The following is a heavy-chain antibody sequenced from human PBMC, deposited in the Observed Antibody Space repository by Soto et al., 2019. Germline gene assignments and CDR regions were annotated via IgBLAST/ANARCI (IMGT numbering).Heavy chain of an antibody. CDR2: XNXXGXT. V-gene: IGHV4-34*01. Sequence: PSETRSLTCAVYGGSFSGYYWSWIRQPPGKGLEXIGXXNXXGXTXXXPXXXSRVTISVDTSKNQFSLKLSSVTAADTAVYYCARRVLLWLHNWFDPWGQGTLVTASS. D-gene: IGHD3-10*01. CDR1: GGSFSGYY. CDR3: ARRVLLWLHNWFDP. J-gene: IGHJ5*02.